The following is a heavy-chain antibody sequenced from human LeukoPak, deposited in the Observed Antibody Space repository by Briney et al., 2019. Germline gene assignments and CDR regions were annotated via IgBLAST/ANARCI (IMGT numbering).Heavy chain of an antibody. V-gene: IGHV1-69*13. D-gene: IGHD2-15*01. CDR3: ARGCSGGSCYSFIDYYYYMDV. J-gene: IGHJ6*03. CDR1: GGTFSSYA. Sequence: SVKVSCKASGGTFSSYAISWVRQAPGQGLEWMGGIIPIFGTANYAQKFQGRGTITADESTSTAYMELSSLRYEDTAVYYCARGCSGGSCYSFIDYYYYMDVWGKGTTVTVSS. CDR2: IIPIFGTA.